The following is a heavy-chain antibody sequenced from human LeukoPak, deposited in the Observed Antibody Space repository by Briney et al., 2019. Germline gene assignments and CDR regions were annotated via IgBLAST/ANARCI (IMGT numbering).Heavy chain of an antibody. CDR1: GYTFTSYG. D-gene: IGHD4-23*01. J-gene: IGHJ4*02. CDR2: IIPIFGTA. CDR3: AREELTYDYGGKRREYYFDY. V-gene: IGHV1-69*05. Sequence: SVKVSCKASGYTFTSYGISWVRQAPGQGLEWMGGIIPIFGTANYAQKFQGRVTITTDESTSTAYMELSSLRSEDTAVYYCAREELTYDYGGKRREYYFDYWGQGTLVTVSS.